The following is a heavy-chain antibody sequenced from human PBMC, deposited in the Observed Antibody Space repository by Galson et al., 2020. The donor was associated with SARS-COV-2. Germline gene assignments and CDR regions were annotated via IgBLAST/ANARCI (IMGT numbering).Heavy chain of an antibody. V-gene: IGHV3-13*01. CDR3: ARGADFHYYYYMDV. J-gene: IGHJ6*03. CDR2: IGTAGDT. CDR1: GFTFSSYD. D-gene: IGHD3-3*01. Sequence: GESLKISCAASGFTFSSYDMHWVRQATGKGLEWVSAIGTAGDTYYPGSVKGRFTISRENAKNSLYLQMNSLRAGDTAVYYCARGADFHYYYYMDVWQRDHGHRLL.